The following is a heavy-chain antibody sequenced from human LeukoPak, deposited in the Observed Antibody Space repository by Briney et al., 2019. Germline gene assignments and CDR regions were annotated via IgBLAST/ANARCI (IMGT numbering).Heavy chain of an antibody. V-gene: IGHV1-8*01. J-gene: IGHJ4*02. Sequence: GASVKVSCKASGYTFTSYDINWVRQATGQGLERMGWMNPNSGNTGYAQKFQGRVTMTRNTSISTAYMELSSLRSEDTAVYYCARGSFVRDSDLDYFDYWGQGTLVTVSS. D-gene: IGHD1-26*01. CDR3: ARGSFVRDSDLDYFDY. CDR1: GYTFTSYD. CDR2: MNPNSGNT.